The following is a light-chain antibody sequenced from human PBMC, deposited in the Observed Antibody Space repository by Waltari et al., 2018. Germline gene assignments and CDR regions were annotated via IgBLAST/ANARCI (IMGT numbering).Light chain of an antibody. CDR3: SSYTISSTLNWV. Sequence: QSALTQPASVSGSPGQSITISCPGTTSDVVGLNFASWYQQHPGKAPKLMIYDVSKRPSGVSNRFSGSKSGNTASLTISGLQAEDEADYYCSSYTISSTLNWVFGGGTKLTVL. CDR1: TSDVVGLNF. CDR2: DVS. V-gene: IGLV2-14*03. J-gene: IGLJ3*02.